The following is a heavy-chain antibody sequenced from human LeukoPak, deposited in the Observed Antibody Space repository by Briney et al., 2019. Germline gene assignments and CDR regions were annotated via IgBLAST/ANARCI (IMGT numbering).Heavy chain of an antibody. Sequence: PGGSLRLSCAASGFTFSSYSMNWVRQAPGKGLEWVSYISSSSSTIYYADSVKGRFTISRDNAKNSLYLQMNSLRAEDTAVYYCAVNIVVVPAAIDYYMDVWGKGTTVTVSS. V-gene: IGHV3-48*01. CDR3: AVNIVVVPAAIDYYMDV. D-gene: IGHD2-2*02. CDR2: ISSSSSTI. J-gene: IGHJ6*03. CDR1: GFTFSSYS.